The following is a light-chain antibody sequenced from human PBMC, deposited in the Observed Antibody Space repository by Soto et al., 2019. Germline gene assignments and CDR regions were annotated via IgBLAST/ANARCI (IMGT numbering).Light chain of an antibody. CDR2: GAS. CDR1: QSVSSSY. J-gene: IGKJ5*01. V-gene: IGKV3-20*01. Sequence: EIVLTQSPGTLSLSPGERATLSCRASQSVSSSYLAWYQQKPGQAPRLLIYGASSRATGIPDRFSGSGSGTDFTLTISRLEPEDFAVYYCQQYGSSPQTFGQGTLLEMK. CDR3: QQYGSSPQT.